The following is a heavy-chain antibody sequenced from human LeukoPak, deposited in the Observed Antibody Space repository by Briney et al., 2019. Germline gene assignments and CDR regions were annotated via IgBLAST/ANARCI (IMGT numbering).Heavy chain of an antibody. CDR1: GYIFTTYF. Sequence: GASVKVSCKASGYIFTTYFMHWLRQAPGQGLEWMGWINPNSGDTNYAQKFQGRVTMTRDTSISTAYMELSRLRSDDTAVYYCARVWVVTAVMDVWGKGTTVTVSS. CDR3: ARVWVVTAVMDV. V-gene: IGHV1-2*02. D-gene: IGHD2-21*02. J-gene: IGHJ6*03. CDR2: INPNSGDT.